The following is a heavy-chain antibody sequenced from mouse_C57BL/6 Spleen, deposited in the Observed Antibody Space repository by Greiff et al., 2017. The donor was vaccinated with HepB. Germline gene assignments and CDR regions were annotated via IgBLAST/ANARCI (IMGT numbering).Heavy chain of an antibody. CDR2: IRLKSDNYAT. D-gene: IGHD1-1*01. CDR1: GFTFSNYW. J-gene: IGHJ1*03. V-gene: IGHV6-3*01. Sequence: EVQLEESGGGLVQPGGSMKLSCVASGFTFSNYWMNWVRQSPEKGLEWVAQIRLKSDNYATHYAESVKGRFTISRDDSKSSVYLQMNNLRAEDTGIYYCTGAYYYGSSYDWYFDVWGTGTTFTVSS. CDR3: TGAYYYGSSYDWYFDV.